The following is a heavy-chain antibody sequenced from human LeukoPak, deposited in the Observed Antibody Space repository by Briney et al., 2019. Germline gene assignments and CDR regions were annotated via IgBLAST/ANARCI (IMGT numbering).Heavy chain of an antibody. J-gene: IGHJ6*02. CDR2: IYYSGST. D-gene: IGHD2-2*01. CDR1: GGSISSYY. V-gene: IGHV4-59*01. Sequence: PSETLSLTCTVSGGSISSYYWSWIRQPPGKGLEWIGYIYYSGSTNYNPSLKSRVTISVDTSKNQFSLKLSSVTAADTAWYYCGRAGLVPIGIDVWGQGTMVTVSS. CDR3: GRAGLVPIGIDV.